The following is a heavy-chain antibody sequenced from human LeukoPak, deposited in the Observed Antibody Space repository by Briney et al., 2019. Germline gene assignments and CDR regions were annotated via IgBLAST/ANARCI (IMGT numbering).Heavy chain of an antibody. CDR1: AGSISSSSYS. J-gene: IGHJ5*02. Sequence: SETLSLTCTVAAGSISSSSYSWGWLRQPPGKGLEWIGSIYYSGSTYYNPSLKSRVTISVDTSKNQFSLKLSSVTAADTAVYYCARSYGSGSYENWFDPWGQGTLVTVSS. CDR3: ARSYGSGSYENWFDP. V-gene: IGHV4-39*01. D-gene: IGHD3-10*01. CDR2: IYYSGST.